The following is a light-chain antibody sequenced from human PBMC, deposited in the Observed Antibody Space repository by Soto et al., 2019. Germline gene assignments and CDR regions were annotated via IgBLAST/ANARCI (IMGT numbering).Light chain of an antibody. Sequence: EILLTQPQGTLSLSPGERSTLSCRASQSVSSSYLAWYQQKPGQAPRLLIYGASSRATGIPDRFSGSGSGTDFTLTISRLEPEDFAVYYCQQYGSSRITFGQGTRLEIK. CDR3: QQYGSSRIT. V-gene: IGKV3-20*01. J-gene: IGKJ5*01. CDR2: GAS. CDR1: QSVSSSY.